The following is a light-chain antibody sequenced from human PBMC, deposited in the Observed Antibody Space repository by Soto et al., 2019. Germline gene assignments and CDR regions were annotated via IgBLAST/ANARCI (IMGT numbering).Light chain of an antibody. V-gene: IGLV2-14*01. Sequence: QSALTQPASVSGSPGQSITISCTGTSSDVGGYNLVSWYQQYPDKAPKLMIFDVNTRPSGVSNRFSGSKSGNTASLTISGLQAEDEADYYCRSYTSSSTLPYVFGTGTKVTFL. CDR1: SSDVGGYNL. J-gene: IGLJ1*01. CDR2: DVN. CDR3: RSYTSSSTLPYV.